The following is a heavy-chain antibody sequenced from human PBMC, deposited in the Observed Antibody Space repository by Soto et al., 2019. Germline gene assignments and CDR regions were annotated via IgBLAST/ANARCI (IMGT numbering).Heavy chain of an antibody. V-gene: IGHV3-23*01. D-gene: IGHD3-16*01. CDR2: ISDDGSRT. J-gene: IGHJ5*01. CDR3: VKGGWLDF. Sequence: EVQLLESGGGLVQPGGSLRLSCAASGFSFHTFEMSWVRQAPGRGLEWVSFISDDGSRTYYADAVKGRFTISRDNSKYTLYLQMNSLTVEDTAVYACVKGGWLDFWGQGPLVTVSS. CDR1: GFSFHTFE.